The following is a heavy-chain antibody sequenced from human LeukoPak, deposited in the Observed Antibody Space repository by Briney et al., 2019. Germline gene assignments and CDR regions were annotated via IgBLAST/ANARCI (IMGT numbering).Heavy chain of an antibody. CDR3: ATGTYYYDSSGYPYFDY. D-gene: IGHD3-22*01. CDR2: FDPEDGET. V-gene: IGHV1-24*01. CDR1: GYTLTELS. J-gene: IGHJ4*02. Sequence: EASVKVSCKVSGYTLTELSMHWVRQAPGKGLEWMGGFDPEDGETTYAQKFQGRVTMTEDTSTDTAYMELSSLRSEDTAVYYCATGTYYYDSSGYPYFDYWGQGTLVTVSS.